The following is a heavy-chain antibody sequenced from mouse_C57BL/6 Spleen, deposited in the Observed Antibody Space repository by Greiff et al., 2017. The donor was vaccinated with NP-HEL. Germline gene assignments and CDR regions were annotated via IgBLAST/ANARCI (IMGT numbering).Heavy chain of an antibody. CDR1: GYTFTDYY. V-gene: IGHV1-26*01. CDR2: INPNNGGT. J-gene: IGHJ1*03. Sequence: EVQLQQSGPELVKPGASVKISCKASGYTFTDYYMNWVKQSHGKSLEWIGDINPNNGGTSYNQKFKGKATLTVDKSSSTAYMELRSLTSEDSAVYYCARGDGLSGYFDVWGTGTTVTVSS. D-gene: IGHD1-2*01. CDR3: ARGDGLSGYFDV.